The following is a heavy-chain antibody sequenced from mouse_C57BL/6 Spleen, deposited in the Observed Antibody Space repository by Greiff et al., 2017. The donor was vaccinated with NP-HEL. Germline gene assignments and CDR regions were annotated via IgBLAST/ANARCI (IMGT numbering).Heavy chain of an antibody. CDR2: IYPGDGDT. V-gene: IGHV1-80*01. Sequence: VQLQQSGAELVKPGASVKISCKASGYAFSSYWMNWVKQRPGKGLEWIGQIYPGDGDTNYNGKFKGKATLTADKSYSTAYMQLSSLTTEDSAVYFCARSELGRAMDYWGQGTSVTFSS. CDR1: GYAFSSYW. J-gene: IGHJ4*01. CDR3: ARSELGRAMDY.